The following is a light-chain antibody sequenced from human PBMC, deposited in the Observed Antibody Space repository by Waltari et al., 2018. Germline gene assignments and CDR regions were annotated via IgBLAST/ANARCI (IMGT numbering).Light chain of an antibody. V-gene: IGKV1-39*01. CDR2: DAS. CDR3: QQSYTIPIT. Sequence: DIQMTQSPSSLSASVGDRVTITCRASQNISNNLNYYQQKPGQAPKLLIYDASNLQSGVPSRFSGSGSGTDFTLTISSLQPEDYATYYCQQSYTIPITFGRGTRLEIK. CDR1: QNISNN. J-gene: IGKJ5*01.